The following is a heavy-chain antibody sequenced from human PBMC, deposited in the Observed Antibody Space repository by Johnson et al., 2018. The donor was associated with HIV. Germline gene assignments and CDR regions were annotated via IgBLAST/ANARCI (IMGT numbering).Heavy chain of an antibody. Sequence: VQLVESGGGLVKPGGSLRLSCAASGFTFSNAWMNWVRQAPGKGLEWVGRIKSESDGGTTDYPTPVKGRFTISRDNAKNSLYLQMNSLRAEDTAVYYCASGAAVAGNAFDIWGQGTMVTVSS. CDR2: IKSESDGGTT. V-gene: IGHV3-15*01. CDR1: GFTFSNAW. J-gene: IGHJ3*02. D-gene: IGHD6-19*01. CDR3: ASGAAVAGNAFDI.